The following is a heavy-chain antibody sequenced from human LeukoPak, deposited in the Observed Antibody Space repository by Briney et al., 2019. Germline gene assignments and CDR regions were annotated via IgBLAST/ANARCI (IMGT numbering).Heavy chain of an antibody. CDR3: AKDSGSDILTGYYNPYYYYYMDV. J-gene: IGHJ6*03. CDR2: ISWDGGST. Sequence: PGGSLRLSCAASGFTFDDYAMHWVRQAPGKGLEWVSLISWDGGSTYYADSVKGRFTISRDNSKNSLYLQMNSLRAEDTALYYCAKDSGSDILTGYYNPYYYYYMDVWGKGTTVPVSS. CDR1: GFTFDDYA. D-gene: IGHD3-9*01. V-gene: IGHV3-43D*03.